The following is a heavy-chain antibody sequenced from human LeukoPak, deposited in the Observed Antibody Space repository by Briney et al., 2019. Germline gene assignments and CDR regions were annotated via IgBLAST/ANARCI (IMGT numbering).Heavy chain of an antibody. J-gene: IGHJ4*02. CDR2: IYTSGST. D-gene: IGHD3-22*01. V-gene: IGHV4-4*07. CDR3: GRAGQGGMIEVFNDPYFDY. CDR1: GGSLSSYY. Sequence: PSETLSLTCTVSGGSLSSYYWSWIRQPAGKGLEWIGRIYTSGSTDYNPSLKSRVTMSVDTSKNQFSLKLSSVTAAETAVYYGGRAGQGGMIEVFNDPYFDYWGQGTLVTVSS.